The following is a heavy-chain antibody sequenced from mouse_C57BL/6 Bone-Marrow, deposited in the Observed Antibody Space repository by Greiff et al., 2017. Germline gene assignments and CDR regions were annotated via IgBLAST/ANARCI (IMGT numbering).Heavy chain of an antibody. J-gene: IGHJ3*01. CDR3: AGNGFAY. D-gene: IGHD2-1*01. CDR1: GYTFTSYW. Sequence: QVQLQQPGAELVKPGASVKLSCKASGYTFTSYWMQWVKERPGQGLEWIGEIDPSDSYINYNQKFKGKATLTVDTSSSTAYMQLSSLTSEVSAVYYWAGNGFAYSSQVSLVTLP. CDR2: IDPSDSYI. V-gene: IGHV1-50*01.